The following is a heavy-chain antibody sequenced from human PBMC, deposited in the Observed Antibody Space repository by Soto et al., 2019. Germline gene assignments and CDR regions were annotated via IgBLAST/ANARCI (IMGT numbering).Heavy chain of an antibody. CDR1: GFTFSSYE. V-gene: IGHV3-48*03. Sequence: GGALRLSCAASGFTFSSYEMNWVRQAPGKGLEWVSYISSDGTTIYYADSVKGRFTISRDNAKNSLSLQMNNLRAEDTAVYYCAKVEGIVGTTTSRYFQHWGQGTLVTVSS. CDR2: ISSDGTTI. CDR3: AKVEGIVGTTTSRYFQH. D-gene: IGHD1-26*01. J-gene: IGHJ1*01.